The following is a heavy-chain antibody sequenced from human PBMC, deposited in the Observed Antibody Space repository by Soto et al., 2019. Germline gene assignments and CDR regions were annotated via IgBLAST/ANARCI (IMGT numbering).Heavy chain of an antibody. J-gene: IGHJ3*02. D-gene: IGHD2-2*01. Sequence: QVQLVESGGGVVQPGRSLRLSCAASGFTFSSYGMHWVRQAPGKGLEWVAVIWYDGSNKYYADSVKGRFTISRDNSKNTLYLQMNSLRAEDTAVYYCASPYCSSTRCQTDDAFDIWGQGTMVTVSS. CDR2: IWYDGSNK. CDR1: GFTFSSYG. V-gene: IGHV3-33*01. CDR3: ASPYCSSTRCQTDDAFDI.